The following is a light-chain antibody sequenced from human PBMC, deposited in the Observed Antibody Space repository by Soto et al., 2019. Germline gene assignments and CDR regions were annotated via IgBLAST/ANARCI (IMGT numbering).Light chain of an antibody. Sequence: DIQMTQSPSSLSASVGDRVTITCRTSQNIIKYLNWYQQKPGKAPKFLIYGASTLQTGVPSRFSGGGSGTDFTLTISSLQPEDFATYYCQQTYTTPYTFGPGTKLDIK. CDR3: QQTYTTPYT. J-gene: IGKJ2*01. CDR2: GAS. CDR1: QNIIKY. V-gene: IGKV1-39*01.